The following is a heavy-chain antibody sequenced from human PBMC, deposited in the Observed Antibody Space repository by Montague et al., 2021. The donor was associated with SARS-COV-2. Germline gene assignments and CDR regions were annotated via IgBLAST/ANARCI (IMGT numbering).Heavy chain of an antibody. Sequence: SETLSLTCAVYGGSFSGYYWSWTRLPPGKGLEWIGEINHSGSTNYNPSLKSRVTISVDTSKNQFSLKLSSVTAADTAVYYCARGTEYGSGIYSHYYYDHGGQGTLVTVSS. D-gene: IGHD3-10*01. CDR2: INHSGST. CDR3: ARGTEYGSGIYSHYYYDH. V-gene: IGHV4-34*01. CDR1: GGSFSGYY. J-gene: IGHJ4*02.